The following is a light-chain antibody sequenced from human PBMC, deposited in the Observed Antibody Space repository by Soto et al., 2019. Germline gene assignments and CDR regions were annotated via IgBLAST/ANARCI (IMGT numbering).Light chain of an antibody. CDR2: EVS. CDR1: SSDVGGYKY. V-gene: IGLV2-14*01. J-gene: IGLJ2*01. CDR3: SSYTTSSTLV. Sequence: QSALTQPASVSGSPGQSITISCTGTSSDVGGYKYVSWYQHHPGKAPKVMIYEVSNRPSGVSIRFSGSKSGNTASLTISGLQAEDEADYYCSSYTTSSTLVFGGGTKVTVL.